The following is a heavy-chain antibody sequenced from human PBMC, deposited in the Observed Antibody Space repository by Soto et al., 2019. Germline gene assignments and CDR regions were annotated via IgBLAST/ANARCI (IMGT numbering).Heavy chain of an antibody. J-gene: IGHJ4*02. Sequence: TLSPTCAVSGVSLTSANWWTWVRQSPQRGLEYIGEIFHDGTANYYTSFERRIAMSVDTYRNQFSLKLSSVTAAATAAQFCASVGYATRLNFKDMDVWGPGTLVTVSS. CDR2: IFHDGTA. D-gene: IGHD2-2*01. CDR3: ASVGYATRLNFKDMDV. CDR1: GVSLTSANW. V-gene: IGHV4-4*01.